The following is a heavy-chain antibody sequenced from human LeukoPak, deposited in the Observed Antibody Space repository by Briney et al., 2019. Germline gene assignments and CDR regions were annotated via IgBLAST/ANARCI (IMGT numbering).Heavy chain of an antibody. D-gene: IGHD1-14*01. CDR3: EKNPLGPQNHVFDY. V-gene: IGHV3-74*01. CDR1: GFTFSSYR. J-gene: IGHJ4*02. Sequence: GGSLRLSCAASGFTFSSYRMHWVRQAPGKGPVWVSRIKSDGSTTIYADSVKGRFTISRDSAKSTLYLQMNSLRGEDTAVYYCEKNPLGPQNHVFDYWGQGTLVTVSS. CDR2: IKSDGSTT.